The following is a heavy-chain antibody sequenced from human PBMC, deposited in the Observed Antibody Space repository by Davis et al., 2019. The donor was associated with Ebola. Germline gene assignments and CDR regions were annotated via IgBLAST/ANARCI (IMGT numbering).Heavy chain of an antibody. Sequence: PGGSLRLSCAASGFSFSDYYMSWIRQAPGKGLEWVSYISSSSSYTNYADSVKGRFTISRDNAKNSLYLQMNSLRAEDTAVYYCARGIAAAGDYWGQGTLVTVSS. CDR1: GFSFSDYY. D-gene: IGHD6-13*01. V-gene: IGHV3-11*06. CDR2: ISSSSSYT. J-gene: IGHJ4*02. CDR3: ARGIAAAGDY.